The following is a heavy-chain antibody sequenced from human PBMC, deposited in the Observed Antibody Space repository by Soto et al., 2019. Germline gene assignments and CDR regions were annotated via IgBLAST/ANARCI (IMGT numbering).Heavy chain of an antibody. V-gene: IGHV3-30*18. CDR1: GFTFSSYG. CDR2: ISYDGSNK. D-gene: IGHD4-17*01. J-gene: IGHJ2*01. CDR3: AKDHYTVTGNYWYFDL. Sequence: QVQLVESGGGVVQPGRSLRLSCAASGFTFSSYGMHWVRQAPGKGLEWVAVISYDGSNKYYADSVKGRFTISRDNSKNTLNLQMNSLRAEDTAVYYCAKDHYTVTGNYWYFDLWGRGTLVTVSS.